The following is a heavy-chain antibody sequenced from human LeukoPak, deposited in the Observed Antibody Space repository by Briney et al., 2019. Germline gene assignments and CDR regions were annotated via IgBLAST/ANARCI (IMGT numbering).Heavy chain of an antibody. Sequence: TSETLSLTCTVSGGSISSSSYYWGWIRQPPGKGLEWIVSIYYSGSTYYHPSLKSRVTISVDTSKNQFSLKLSSVTAADTAVYYCARVRSWSYYDSSLDYWGQGTLVTASS. J-gene: IGHJ4*02. V-gene: IGHV4-39*01. CDR3: ARVRSWSYYDSSLDY. CDR2: IYYSGST. D-gene: IGHD3-22*01. CDR1: GGSISSSSYY.